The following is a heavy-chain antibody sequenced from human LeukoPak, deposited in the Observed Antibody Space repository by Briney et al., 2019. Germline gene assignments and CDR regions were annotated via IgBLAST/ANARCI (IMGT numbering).Heavy chain of an antibody. CDR2: INPNSGGT. D-gene: IGHD6-19*01. V-gene: IGHV1-2*02. Sequence: ASVKVSCKASGYTLTGYYMHWVRQAPGQGLEWMGWINPNSGGTNYAQKFQGRVTMTEDTSTDTAYMELSSLRSEDTAVYYCATQSAVSSGWYGGGFDYWGQGTLVTVSS. J-gene: IGHJ4*02. CDR1: GYTLTGYY. CDR3: ATQSAVSSGWYGGGFDY.